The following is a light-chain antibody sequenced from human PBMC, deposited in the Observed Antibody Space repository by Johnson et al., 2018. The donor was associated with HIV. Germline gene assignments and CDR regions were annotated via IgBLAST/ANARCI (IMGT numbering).Light chain of an antibody. CDR1: SSNIGNNY. V-gene: IGLV1-51*01. CDR3: GTWDSNLSAYV. CDR2: DNN. Sequence: QSVLTQPPSVSAAPGQKVTISCSGSSSNIGNNYVSWYQQLPGTAPKLLIYDNNKRPSGIPDRFSGSKSGTSATLGITGLQTGDEADYYCGTWDSNLSAYVFGTGNKVTVL. J-gene: IGLJ1*01.